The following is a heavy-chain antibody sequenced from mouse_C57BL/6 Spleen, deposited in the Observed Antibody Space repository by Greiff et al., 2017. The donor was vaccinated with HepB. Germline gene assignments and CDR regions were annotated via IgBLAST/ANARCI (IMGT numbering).Heavy chain of an antibody. CDR2: INPNYGTT. CDR1: GYSFTDYN. V-gene: IGHV1-39*01. CDR3: ARGGHYGNYPFAY. Sequence: VQLKESGPELVKPGASVKISCKASGYSFTDYNMNWVKQSNGKSLEWIGVINPNYGTTSYNQKFKGKATLTVYQSSSTAYMQLNSLTSEDSAVYYCARGGHYGNYPFAYWGQGTLVTVSA. J-gene: IGHJ3*01. D-gene: IGHD2-1*01.